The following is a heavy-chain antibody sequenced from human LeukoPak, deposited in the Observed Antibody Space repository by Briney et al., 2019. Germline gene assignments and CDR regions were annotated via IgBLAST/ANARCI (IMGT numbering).Heavy chain of an antibody. CDR2: ISYDGSNK. J-gene: IGHJ4*02. V-gene: IGHV3-30*18. CDR3: ANDLGFDY. D-gene: IGHD7-27*01. Sequence: GGSLRLSCAASGFTFSSYGMHWVRQAPGKGLEWVAVISYDGSNKYYADSVKGRFTISRDNSKNTLYLQMNSLRAGDTAVYYCANDLGFDYWGQGTLVTVSS. CDR1: GFTFSSYG.